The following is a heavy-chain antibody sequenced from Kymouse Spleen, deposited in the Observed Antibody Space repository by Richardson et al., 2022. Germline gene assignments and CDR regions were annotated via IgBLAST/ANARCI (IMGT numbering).Heavy chain of an antibody. CDR1: GGSISSSSYY. D-gene: IGHD3-10*01. CDR3: ARQMVYATKGVTMVRGVEDY. Sequence: QLQLQESGPGLVKPSETLSLTCTVSGGSISSSSYYWGWIRQPPGKGLEWIGSIYYSGSTYYNPSLKSRVTISVDTSKNQFSLKLSSVTAADTAVYYCARQMVYATKGVTMVRGVEDYWGQGTLVTVSS. J-gene: IGHJ4*02. V-gene: IGHV4-39*01. CDR2: IYYSGST.